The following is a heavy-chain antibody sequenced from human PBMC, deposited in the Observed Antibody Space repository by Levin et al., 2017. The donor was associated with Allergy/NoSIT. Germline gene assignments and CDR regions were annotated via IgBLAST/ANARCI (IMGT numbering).Heavy chain of an antibody. J-gene: IGHJ3*02. CDR2: ISGTSERT. Sequence: GGSLRLSCAASGFTFSNYVMNWVRQAPGKGLEWVSGISGTSERTFYADSVKGRFTVSRDNSLNTLYLQLNSLRAEDTAVYYCARPLNYFGSGSYPRDAFDIWGQGTMVSVSS. CDR1: GFTFSNYV. CDR3: ARPLNYFGSGSYPRDAFDI. D-gene: IGHD3-10*01. V-gene: IGHV3-23*01.